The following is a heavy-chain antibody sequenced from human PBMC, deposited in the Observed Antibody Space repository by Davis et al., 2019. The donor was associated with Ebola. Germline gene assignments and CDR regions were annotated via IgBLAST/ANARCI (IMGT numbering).Heavy chain of an antibody. CDR3: ARGSGSYSWDAFDI. CDR1: EFTFSGYA. Sequence: GESLKISCAASEFTFSGYAMSWVRQAPGKGLEWVSAISGSGGSTYYAGSVKGRFTISRDNSRNTLYLQMNSLRADDTAVYYCARGSGSYSWDAFDIWGQGTMVTVSS. D-gene: IGHD1-26*01. V-gene: IGHV3-23*01. CDR2: ISGSGGST. J-gene: IGHJ3*02.